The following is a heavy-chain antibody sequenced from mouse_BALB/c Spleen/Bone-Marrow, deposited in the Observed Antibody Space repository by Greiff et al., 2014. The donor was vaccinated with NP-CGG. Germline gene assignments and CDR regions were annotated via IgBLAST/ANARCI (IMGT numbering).Heavy chain of an antibody. CDR3: SRRAHYFGSGLDY. Sequence: QVTLKECGAELMKPGASVTISCKATGYIFSSYWIEWIKQRPGHGLEWIGEILPGSGNTNYNEKFRDKATFTAETSSNIAYMQLSSLTSEDSAVYYCSRRAHYFGSGLDYWGQGTTLTVSS. V-gene: IGHV1-9*01. J-gene: IGHJ2*01. CDR2: ILPGSGNT. CDR1: GYIFSSYW. D-gene: IGHD1-1*01.